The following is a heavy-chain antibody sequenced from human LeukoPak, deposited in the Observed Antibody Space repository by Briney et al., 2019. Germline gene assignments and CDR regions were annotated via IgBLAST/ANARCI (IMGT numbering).Heavy chain of an antibody. J-gene: IGHJ4*02. D-gene: IGHD3-3*01. Sequence: GGSLRLSCAASGFTFSNYAMSWVRQAPGKGLEWVSTINDRGIATYYADSVKGRFTISRDNSKNTLYLQMNSLRAEDTAVYYCAKDRPITIFGGGFDYWGQGTLVTVSS. CDR1: GFTFSNYA. CDR3: AKDRPITIFGGGFDY. V-gene: IGHV3-23*01. CDR2: INDRGIAT.